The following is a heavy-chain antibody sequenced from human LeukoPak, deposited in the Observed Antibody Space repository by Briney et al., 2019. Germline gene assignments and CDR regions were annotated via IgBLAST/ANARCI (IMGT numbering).Heavy chain of an antibody. CDR2: ISDTGGAI. CDR3: AKDTSGWSLT. CDR1: GFAFSCYE. Sequence: GGSLRLSFAASGFAFSCYEMYWVRQAPGKGLEWISYISDTGGAIHYADSVKGRFTISRDNAKNSLYLQMNSLRAEDTAVYYCAKDTSGWSLTWGQGTLVTVSS. V-gene: IGHV3-48*03. J-gene: IGHJ5*02. D-gene: IGHD6-19*01.